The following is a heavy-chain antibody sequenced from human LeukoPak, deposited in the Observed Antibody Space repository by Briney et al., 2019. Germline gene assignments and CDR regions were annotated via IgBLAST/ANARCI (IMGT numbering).Heavy chain of an antibody. D-gene: IGHD4-17*01. CDR3: ARTYGDYSAFDI. CDR1: GFTFSSYD. V-gene: IGHV3-13*01. Sequence: LSGGSLRLSCAASGFTFSSYDMHWVRQATGKGLEWVSAIGTAGDTYYPGSVKGRFTISRENAKNSLYLQTNSQRAGDTAVYYCARTYGDYSAFDIWGQGTMVTVSS. CDR2: IGTAGDT. J-gene: IGHJ3*02.